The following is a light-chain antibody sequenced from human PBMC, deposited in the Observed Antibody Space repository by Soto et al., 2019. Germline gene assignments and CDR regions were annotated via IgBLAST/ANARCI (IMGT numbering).Light chain of an antibody. CDR1: SSDIGTYNY. J-gene: IGLJ3*02. CDR3: SSYTSISTWV. V-gene: IGLV2-14*01. CDR2: DVS. Sequence: QAVVTQPASVSGSPGQSITISCTGTSSDIGTYNYVSWYQHHPGKAPKLMIYDVSNRPSGVSDRFSGSKSGNTASLTISGLQAEDEADYYCSSYTSISTWVFGGGTKVTVL.